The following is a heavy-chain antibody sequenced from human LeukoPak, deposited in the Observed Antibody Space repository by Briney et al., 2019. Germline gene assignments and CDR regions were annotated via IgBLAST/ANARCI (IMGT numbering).Heavy chain of an antibody. Sequence: SETLSLTCTVSGGSISSSSYYWGWIRQPPGTGLEWIRSIYYSGSTYYNPSLKSRVTISVDTSKNQFSLKLSSVTAADTAVYYCARQAVDTAMVLFDPWGQGTLVTVSS. CDR1: GGSISSSSYY. J-gene: IGHJ5*02. D-gene: IGHD5-18*01. CDR2: IYYSGST. CDR3: ARQAVDTAMVLFDP. V-gene: IGHV4-39*01.